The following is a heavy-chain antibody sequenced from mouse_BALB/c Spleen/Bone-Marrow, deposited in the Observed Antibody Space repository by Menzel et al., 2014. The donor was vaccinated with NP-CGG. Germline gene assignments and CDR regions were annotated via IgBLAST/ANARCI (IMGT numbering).Heavy chain of an antibody. CDR3: ARDAMDY. CDR1: GYTFTDYA. V-gene: IGHV1S137*01. J-gene: IGHJ4*01. CDR2: ISTYYGDA. Sequence: VQLQESGAELVRPGVSVKVSCKGSGYTFTDYAMHWVKQSHAKSLEWIGVISTYYGDASYNQKFKGKATMTVDKSSSTAYMELARPTSEDSAIYYCARDAMDYWGQGTSVTVSS.